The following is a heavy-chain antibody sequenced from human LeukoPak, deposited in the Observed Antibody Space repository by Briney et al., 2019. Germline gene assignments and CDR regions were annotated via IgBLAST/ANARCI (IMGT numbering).Heavy chain of an antibody. D-gene: IGHD6-13*01. CDR2: INPNSGGT. CDR3: ARVYKAAAGTDY. Sequence: GASVTVSCKASGYTFTGYYMHWVRQAPGQGLEWMGWINPNSGGTNYAQKFQGRVTMTRDTSISTAYMELSRLRSDDTAVYYCARVYKAAAGTDYWGQGTLVTVSS. CDR1: GYTFTGYY. V-gene: IGHV1-2*02. J-gene: IGHJ4*02.